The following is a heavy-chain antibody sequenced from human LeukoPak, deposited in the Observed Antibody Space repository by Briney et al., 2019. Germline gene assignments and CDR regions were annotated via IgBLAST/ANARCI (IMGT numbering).Heavy chain of an antibody. V-gene: IGHV3-21*01. CDR3: ARVSGRLERQSDLDY. CDR2: ISGDSTYI. J-gene: IGHJ4*02. Sequence: PGGSLRLSCAASGFTFASYSMNWVRQAPGKGLEWVSSISGDSTYIYNAGSVKGRFTISRDNAQASLYLQMISLRADDTAVYYCARVSGRLERQSDLDYWGQGTLVIVSS. CDR1: GFTFASYS. D-gene: IGHD1-1*01.